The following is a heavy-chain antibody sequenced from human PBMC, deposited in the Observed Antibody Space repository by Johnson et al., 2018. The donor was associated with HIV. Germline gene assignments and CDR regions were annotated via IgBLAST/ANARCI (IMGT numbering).Heavy chain of an antibody. J-gene: IGHJ3*02. Sequence: LVESGGGLVQPGRSLRLSCAASGFTFDDYAMHWVRQAPGKGLEWVSGISWNSGSIGYVDSVKGRFTISRDNAKNSLYLQMNSLRAEDTAVYYCARGRSSTRPSDLGSGAFDIWGQGTMVSVSS. CDR1: GFTFDDYA. CDR3: ARGRSSTRPSDLGSGAFDI. D-gene: IGHD2-2*01. CDR2: ISWNSGSI. V-gene: IGHV3-9*01.